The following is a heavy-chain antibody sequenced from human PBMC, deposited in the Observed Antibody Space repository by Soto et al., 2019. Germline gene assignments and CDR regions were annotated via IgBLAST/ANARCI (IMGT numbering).Heavy chain of an antibody. Sequence: PSETLSLTCTVSGGSISSGGYYWSWIRQHPGKGLEWIGYIYYSGSTYYNPSLKSRVTISVDTSKNQFSLKLSSVTAADTAVYYCARESMTTVTTSRLNWFDPWGQGTLVTVSS. CDR2: IYYSGST. CDR3: ARESMTTVTTSRLNWFDP. CDR1: GGSISSGGYY. J-gene: IGHJ5*02. V-gene: IGHV4-31*03. D-gene: IGHD4-17*01.